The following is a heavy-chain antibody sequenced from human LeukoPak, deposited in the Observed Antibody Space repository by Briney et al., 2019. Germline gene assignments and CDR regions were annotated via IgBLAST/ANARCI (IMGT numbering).Heavy chain of an antibody. J-gene: IGHJ4*02. D-gene: IGHD3-10*01. CDR3: ARGGGITMVRGALHW. CDR2: IIPIFGTA. V-gene: IGHV1-69*01. CDR1: GGTFSSYA. Sequence: SVKVSCKASGGTFSSYAISWVRQAPGQGLEWMGGIIPIFGTANYAQKFQGRVTITADESTSTAYMELRSLRSDNTAVYYCARGGGITMVRGALHWWGQGTLVTVSS.